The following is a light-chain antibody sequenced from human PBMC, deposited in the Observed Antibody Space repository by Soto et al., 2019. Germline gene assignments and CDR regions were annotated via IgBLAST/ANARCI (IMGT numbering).Light chain of an antibody. V-gene: IGKV1-5*01. CDR1: QSINGW. CDR3: QQYHRYST. Sequence: IQMTQSPSTLSGSVGDRVSITCRASQSINGWLAWYQQKPGKAPKLLIYDVSTLVSGVPSRFSGSASGTEFALTISSLESDDFATYYCQQYHRYSTFGQGTKVDI. CDR2: DVS. J-gene: IGKJ1*01.